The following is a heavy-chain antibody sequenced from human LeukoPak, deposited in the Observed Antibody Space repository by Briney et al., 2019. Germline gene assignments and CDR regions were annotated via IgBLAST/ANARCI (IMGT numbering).Heavy chain of an antibody. V-gene: IGHV3-30*18. CDR1: GFTFSSYG. D-gene: IGHD4-17*01. CDR2: ISYDGSNK. J-gene: IGHJ6*02. Sequence: GGSLRLSCAASGFTFSSYGMHWVRQAPGKGLEWVAVISYDGSNKYYADSVKGRFTISRDNSKNTLYLQMNSLRAEDTALYYCAKDRSATVSRYGMDVWGQGTTVTVSS. CDR3: AKDRSATVSRYGMDV.